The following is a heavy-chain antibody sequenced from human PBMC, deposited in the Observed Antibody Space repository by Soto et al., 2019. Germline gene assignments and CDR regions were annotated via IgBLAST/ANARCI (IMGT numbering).Heavy chain of an antibody. J-gene: IGHJ6*02. CDR1: GYTFTSYG. CDR2: ISAYNGNT. Sequence: QVQQVQSGAEVKKPGASVKVSCKASGYTFTSYGISWVRQAPGQGLEWMGWISAYNGNTNYAQKLQGRVTMTTDTSTSTAYMELRSPRSDDTAVYYCARDGVDTATGYYYGMDVWGQGTTVTVSS. D-gene: IGHD5-18*01. CDR3: ARDGVDTATGYYYGMDV. V-gene: IGHV1-18*01.